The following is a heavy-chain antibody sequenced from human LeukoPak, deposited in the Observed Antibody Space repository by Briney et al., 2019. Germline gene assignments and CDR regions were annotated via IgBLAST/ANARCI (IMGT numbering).Heavy chain of an antibody. V-gene: IGHV1-69*01. D-gene: IGHD1-26*01. CDR1: GGTFSSYA. Sequence: ASVKVSCKASGGTFSSYAISWVRQAPGQGLEWMGGIIPIFGTANYAQKFQGRVTITADESTSTTYMELSSLRSEDTAVYYCARSGSYYSHLDYYYGMDVWGQGTTVTVSS. CDR3: ARSGSYYSHLDYYYGMDV. CDR2: IIPIFGTA. J-gene: IGHJ6*02.